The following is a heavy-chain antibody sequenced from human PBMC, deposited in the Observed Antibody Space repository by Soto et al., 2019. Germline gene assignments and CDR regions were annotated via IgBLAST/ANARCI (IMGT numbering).Heavy chain of an antibody. Sequence: PGGSLRLSCAASGFTFRASWMNWVRQAPGKGLEWVANIKPDGDEKQYVDSVKGRFAISRDNAKKSLYLKMNSLRTEDTAVYYCARGDYYDSNGPFSDAFDIWGQGTMVTVSS. J-gene: IGHJ3*02. CDR1: GFTFRASW. V-gene: IGHV3-7*04. CDR2: IKPDGDEK. D-gene: IGHD3-22*01. CDR3: ARGDYYDSNGPFSDAFDI.